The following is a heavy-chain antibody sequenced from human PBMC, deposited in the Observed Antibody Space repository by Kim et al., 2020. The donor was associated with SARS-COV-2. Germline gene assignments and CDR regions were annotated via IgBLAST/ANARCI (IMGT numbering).Heavy chain of an antibody. Sequence: GGSLRLSCAASGFTFSSYAMSWVRQAPGKGLEWVSAISGSGGSTYYADSVKGRFTISRDNSKNTLYLQMNSLRAEDTAVYYCAKDRDINSSSWYDPPYWGQGTLVTVSS. CDR3: AKDRDINSSSWYDPPY. CDR2: ISGSGGST. J-gene: IGHJ4*02. D-gene: IGHD6-13*01. CDR1: GFTFSSYA. V-gene: IGHV3-23*01.